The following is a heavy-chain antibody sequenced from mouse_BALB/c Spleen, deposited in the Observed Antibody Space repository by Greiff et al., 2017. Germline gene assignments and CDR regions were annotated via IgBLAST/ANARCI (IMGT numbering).Heavy chain of an antibody. V-gene: IGHV1S81*02. Sequence: QVQLQQPGAELVKPGASVKLSCKASGYTFTSYWMHWVKQRPGQGLEWIGEINPSNGRTNYNEKFKSKATLTVDKSSSTAYMQLSSLTSEDSAVYYCAYGSSYGAMDYWGQGTSVTVSS. CDR3: AYGSSYGAMDY. CDR1: GYTFTSYW. CDR2: INPSNGRT. J-gene: IGHJ4*01. D-gene: IGHD1-1*01.